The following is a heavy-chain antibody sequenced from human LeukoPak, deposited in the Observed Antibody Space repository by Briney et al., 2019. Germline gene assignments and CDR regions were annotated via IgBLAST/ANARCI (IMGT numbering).Heavy chain of an antibody. Sequence: ASVKVSCKASGYTFTSYYMHWVRQAPGQGLEWMGIINPSGGSTSYAQKFQGRVTMTRDTSTSTAYMELSSLRSEDTAVYYCASLFATEGSYYYYYYGMDVWGQGTTVTVSS. D-gene: IGHD1-26*01. CDR3: ASLFATEGSYYYYYYGMDV. CDR1: GYTFTSYY. V-gene: IGHV1-46*01. J-gene: IGHJ6*02. CDR2: INPSGGST.